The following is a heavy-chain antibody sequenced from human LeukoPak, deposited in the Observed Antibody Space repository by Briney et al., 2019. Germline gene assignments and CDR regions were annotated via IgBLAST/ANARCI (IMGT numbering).Heavy chain of an antibody. D-gene: IGHD3-22*01. CDR1: GYTFTGYY. Sequence: ASVKVSCKASGYTFTGYYMHWVRQAPGQGLEWMGWINPNSGGTNYAQKFQGRVAMTRDTSISTAYMELSRLRSDDTAVYYCARDSHYYDSGGYFYVVGSWFDPWGQGTLVTVSS. CDR2: INPNSGGT. CDR3: ARDSHYYDSGGYFYVVGSWFDP. J-gene: IGHJ5*02. V-gene: IGHV1-2*02.